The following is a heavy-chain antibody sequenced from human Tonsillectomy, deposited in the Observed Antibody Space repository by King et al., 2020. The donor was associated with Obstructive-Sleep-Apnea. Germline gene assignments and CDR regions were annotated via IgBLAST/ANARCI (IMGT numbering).Heavy chain of an antibody. CDR2: IYYDGST. CDR1: GGSISSHNYY. Sequence: MQLQESGPGLVKPSQTLSLTCTVSGGSISSHNYYWTWIRQHPGKGPEWIGYIYYDGSTDYNPSLKSRLTMSVDTPKNPFSLNLSSVTAADTAVYYCASGNIYEIVTGYPHVVGWFDPWGQGTQVTVSS. J-gene: IGHJ5*02. V-gene: IGHV4-31*03. D-gene: IGHD3-9*01. CDR3: ASGNIYEIVTGYPHVVGWFDP.